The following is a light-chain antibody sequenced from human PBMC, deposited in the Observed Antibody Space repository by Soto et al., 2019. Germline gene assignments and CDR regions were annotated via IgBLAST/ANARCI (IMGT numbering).Light chain of an antibody. V-gene: IGKV1-39*01. CDR2: AAS. J-gene: IGKJ5*01. CDR3: QQTYSTLSIT. Sequence: DIQMTQSPSSLSASVGDRVTITCRASESIARHLNWYQQKPGKAPKLLIYAASSLHNGVPSRFRGGGSGTDFTLTISNLQPEDVATYYCQQTYSTLSITFGHGTRLEI. CDR1: ESIARH.